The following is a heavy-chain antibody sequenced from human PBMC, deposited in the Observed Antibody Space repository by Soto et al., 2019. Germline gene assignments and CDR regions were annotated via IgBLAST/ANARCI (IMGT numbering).Heavy chain of an antibody. V-gene: IGHV3-11*01. CDR3: TGGYCSSTSCLQRDY. Sequence: GGSLXLSCAASGLXISDYYMSWIRQDPGKGLEWVSYISSSGSTIYYADSVKGRFTISRDNAKNSLYLQMNSLRAEDTAVYYCTGGYCSSTSCLQRDYWGQGTLVTVSS. D-gene: IGHD2-2*03. J-gene: IGHJ4*02. CDR2: ISSSGSTI. CDR1: GLXISDYY.